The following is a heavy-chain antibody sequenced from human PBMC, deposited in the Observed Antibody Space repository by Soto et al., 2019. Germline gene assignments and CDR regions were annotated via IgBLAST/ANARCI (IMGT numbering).Heavy chain of an antibody. Sequence: ASVKVSCKASGGTFSSYAISWVRQAPGQGIEWMGGIIPIFGTANYAQKFQGRVTITADESTSTAYMELSSLRSEYTAVYYCARDLGGWPDYWGQGSLVTVSS. CDR2: IIPIFGTA. CDR3: ARDLGGWPDY. J-gene: IGHJ4*02. V-gene: IGHV1-69*13. CDR1: GGTFSSYA.